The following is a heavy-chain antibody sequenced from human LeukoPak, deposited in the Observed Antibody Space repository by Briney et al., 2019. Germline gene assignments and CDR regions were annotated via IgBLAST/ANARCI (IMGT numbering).Heavy chain of an antibody. CDR2: IYSGGST. J-gene: IGHJ6*03. D-gene: IGHD6-6*01. V-gene: IGHV3-66*02. CDR1: GFTVSSNY. CDR3: ASTSIAARRYYYYYMDV. Sequence: PGGSLRLSCAASGFTVSSNYMSWVRQAPGKGLEWVSVIYSGGSTYYADSVKGRFTISRDISKNTLYLQMNSLRAEDTAVYYCASTSIAARRYYYYYMDVWGKGTTVTVSS.